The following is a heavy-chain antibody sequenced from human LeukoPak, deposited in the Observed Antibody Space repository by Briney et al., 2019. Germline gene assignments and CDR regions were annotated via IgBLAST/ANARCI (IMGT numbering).Heavy chain of an antibody. CDR1: GGSFSGYY. CDR2: INHSGST. V-gene: IGHV4-34*01. J-gene: IGHJ4*02. D-gene: IGHD3-3*01. CDR3: ARGPGMYYDFWSGYY. Sequence: PSETLSLTCAVYGGSFSGYYWSWIRQPPGKGLEWIGEINHSGSTNYNPSLKSRVTISVGTSKNQFSLKLSSVTAADTAVYYCARGPGMYYDFWSGYYWGQGTLVTVSS.